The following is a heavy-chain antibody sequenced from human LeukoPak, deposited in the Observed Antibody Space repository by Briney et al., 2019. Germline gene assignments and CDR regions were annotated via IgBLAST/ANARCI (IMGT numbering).Heavy chain of an antibody. Sequence: ASVKVSCKVSGYTLIELSMHWVRQAPGEGLEWMGGFDPEDGKTVYAQKFQGRVTMTEDTSTDTAYMELSSLRSEDTAGYYCATLFPLPQMTMIGSPWGQGTLVTVSS. CDR2: FDPEDGKT. J-gene: IGHJ5*02. CDR1: GYTLIELS. V-gene: IGHV1-24*01. D-gene: IGHD3-22*01. CDR3: ATLFPLPQMTMIGSP.